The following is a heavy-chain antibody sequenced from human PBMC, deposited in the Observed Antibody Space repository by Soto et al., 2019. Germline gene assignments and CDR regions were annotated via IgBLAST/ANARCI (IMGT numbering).Heavy chain of an antibody. V-gene: IGHV4-39*01. CDR3: ARKVRRGYCSGGSCSWAFDI. CDR1: GGSISSSSYY. J-gene: IGHJ3*02. CDR2: IYYSGST. Sequence: SETLSLTCTVSGGSISSSSYYWGWIRQPPGKGLEWIGSIYYSGSTYYNPPLKSRVTISVDTSKSQFSLKLSSVTAADTAVYYCARKVRRGYCSGGSCSWAFDIWGQGTMVTVSS. D-gene: IGHD2-15*01.